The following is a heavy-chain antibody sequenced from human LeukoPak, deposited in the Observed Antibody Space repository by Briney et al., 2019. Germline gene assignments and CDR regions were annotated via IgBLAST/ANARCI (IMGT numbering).Heavy chain of an antibody. CDR1: GGSVSSTTYY. CDR2: ISSSSSYT. Sequence: LSLTCTVSGGSVSSTTYYWSWIRQAPGKGLEWVSYISSSSSYTNYADSVKGRFTISRDNAKNSLYLQMNSLRDEDTAVYYCARDQVLWFGPRTAFDIWGQGTMVTVSS. J-gene: IGHJ3*02. D-gene: IGHD3-10*01. CDR3: ARDQVLWFGPRTAFDI. V-gene: IGHV3-11*06.